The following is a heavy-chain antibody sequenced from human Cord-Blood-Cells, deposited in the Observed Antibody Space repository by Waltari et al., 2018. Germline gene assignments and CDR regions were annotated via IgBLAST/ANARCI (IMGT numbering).Heavy chain of an antibody. V-gene: IGHV4-39*07. CDR1: GGSISSSSYY. CDR3: ARGGDCSGGSCYSSFDY. J-gene: IGHJ4*02. CDR2: IYYSVST. D-gene: IGHD2-15*01. Sequence: QLQLQESGPGLVKPSETLSLTCTVSGGSISSSSYYWGWIRQPPGKGLEWIGSIYYSVSTFYDPPHKSGVTISVDTSKNQFSLKLSSVTAADTAGYYCARGGDCSGGSCYSSFDYWGQGTLVTVSS.